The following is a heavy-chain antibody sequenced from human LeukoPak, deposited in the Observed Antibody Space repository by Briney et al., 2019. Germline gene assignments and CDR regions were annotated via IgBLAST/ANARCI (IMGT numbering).Heavy chain of an antibody. D-gene: IGHD3-3*01. V-gene: IGHV1-3*01. Sequence: ASVKVSCKASGYTFTSYAMHWVRQAPGQRLEWMGWSNAGNGNTKYSQKFQGRVTITRDTSASTAYMELSSLRSEDTAVYSCARAPFYDFWSGYYPYYYGMAVWGQGTTVTVSS. CDR1: GYTFTSYA. CDR3: ARAPFYDFWSGYYPYYYGMAV. CDR2: SNAGNGNT. J-gene: IGHJ6*02.